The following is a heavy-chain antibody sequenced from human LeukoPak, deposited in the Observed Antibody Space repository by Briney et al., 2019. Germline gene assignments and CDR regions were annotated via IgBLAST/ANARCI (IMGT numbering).Heavy chain of an antibody. CDR1: GGTFSSYA. V-gene: IGHV1-69*13. CDR3: ARDGSSGLDY. CDR2: IIPIFGTA. Sequence: ASVKVSCKASGGTFSSYAISWVRQAPGQGLDWMGGIIPIFGTANYAQKFQGRVTITADESTSTAYMELSSLRSEDTAVYYCARDGSSGLDYWGQGTLVTVSS. D-gene: IGHD6-19*01. J-gene: IGHJ4*02.